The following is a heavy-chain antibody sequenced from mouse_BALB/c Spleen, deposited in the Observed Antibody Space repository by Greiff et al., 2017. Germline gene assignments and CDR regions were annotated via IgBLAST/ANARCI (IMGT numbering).Heavy chain of an antibody. J-gene: IGHJ1*01. V-gene: IGHV5-12-2*01. D-gene: IGHD2-1*01. CDR1: GFTFSSYT. Sequence: EVQLVESGGGLVQPGGSLKLSCAASGFTFSSYTMSWVRQTPEKRLEWVAYISNGGGSTYYPDTVKGRFTISRDNAKNTLYLQMSSLKSEDTAMYYCARGGNYGYFDVWGAGTTVTVSS. CDR3: ARGGNYGYFDV. CDR2: ISNGGGST.